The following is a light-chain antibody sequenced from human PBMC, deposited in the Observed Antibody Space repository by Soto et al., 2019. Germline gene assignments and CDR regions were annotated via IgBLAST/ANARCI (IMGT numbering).Light chain of an antibody. CDR2: GTS. J-gene: IGKJ4*01. CDR3: QQSYINLT. Sequence: DIQVTQSPSSLSASVGDRITITCRASQNISTYLSWYQQKPGKAPRLLMYGTSNLQSGVPSRFSGSGSGTDFTLTITSLQPEDFATYYCQQSYINLTFGGGTKVEI. CDR1: QNISTY. V-gene: IGKV1-39*01.